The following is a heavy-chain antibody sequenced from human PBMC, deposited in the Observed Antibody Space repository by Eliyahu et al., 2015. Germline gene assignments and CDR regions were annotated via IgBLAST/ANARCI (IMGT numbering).Heavy chain of an antibody. J-gene: IGHJ3*02. D-gene: IGHD4-17*01. CDR3: ARTYGDYGNDVFDI. CDR1: GYSFTSYW. CDR2: IYPGDSDT. V-gene: IGHV5-51*01. Sequence: EVQLVQSGAEVKKPGEFLXISCKGSGYSFTSYWIGWVRQMSGKGLEWMGIIYPGDSDTRYSPSFQGQVTISADKSSDTAYLQWSSLKASDTAMYYCARTYGDYGNDVFDIWGQGTMVTVSS.